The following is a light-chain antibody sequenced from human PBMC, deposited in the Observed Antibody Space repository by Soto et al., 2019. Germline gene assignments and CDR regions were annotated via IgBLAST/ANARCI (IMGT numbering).Light chain of an antibody. CDR3: QHYDGWPPWT. CDR2: SAS. Sequence: VMTPSPVTLSVSPGETATLSCRASQSIGGNLAWYQQKPGQAPRLLIYSASTRATGIPARFSGSGSGTEFTLTISSLQSEDFAVYYCQHYDGWPPWTFAQGTKVDIK. J-gene: IGKJ1*01. CDR1: QSIGGN. V-gene: IGKV3-15*01.